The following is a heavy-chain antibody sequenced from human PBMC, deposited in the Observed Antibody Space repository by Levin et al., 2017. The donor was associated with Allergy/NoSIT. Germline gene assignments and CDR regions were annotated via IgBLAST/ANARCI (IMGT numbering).Heavy chain of an antibody. CDR1: GFTFLSSG. CDR2: TSAYNGHT. Sequence: ASVKVSCKASGFTFLSSGFSWVRQAPGQGLEWMGWTSAYNGHTNYAQKVQGRVTMTTDTSTSTAYMELRSLRSDDTAVYYCARDRLRYSSTPTFDYWGQGTLVTVSS. V-gene: IGHV1-18*01. D-gene: IGHD6-13*01. J-gene: IGHJ4*02. CDR3: ARDRLRYSSTPTFDY.